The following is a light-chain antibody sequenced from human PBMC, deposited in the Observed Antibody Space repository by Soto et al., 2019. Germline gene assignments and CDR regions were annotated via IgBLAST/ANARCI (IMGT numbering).Light chain of an antibody. J-gene: IGLJ2*01. CDR1: CSDVGGYNY. Sequence: QSALTQPASVSGSPGQSITISCTGTCSDVGGYNYVSWYQQHPGKAPKLLIYDVNNRPSGVSNRFSGSKSGNTASLTISGLQAEDEADYYCTSYTTTSTVIFGGGTKLTVL. CDR2: DVN. V-gene: IGLV2-14*03. CDR3: TSYTTTSTVI.